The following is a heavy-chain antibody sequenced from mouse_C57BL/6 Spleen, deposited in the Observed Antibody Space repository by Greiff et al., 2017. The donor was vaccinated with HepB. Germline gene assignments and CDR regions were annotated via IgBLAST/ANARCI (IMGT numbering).Heavy chain of an antibody. D-gene: IGHD1-1*01. Sequence: QVQLQQSGTELVKPGASVKLSCKASGYTFTSYWMHWVKQRPGQGLEWIGNINPSNGGTNYNEKFKSKATLTVYKSSSTAYMQLSSLTSEDSAVYYCAREDYYGSSLYYYAMDYWGQGTSVTVSS. CDR2: INPSNGGT. V-gene: IGHV1-53*01. J-gene: IGHJ4*01. CDR1: GYTFTSYW. CDR3: AREDYYGSSLYYYAMDY.